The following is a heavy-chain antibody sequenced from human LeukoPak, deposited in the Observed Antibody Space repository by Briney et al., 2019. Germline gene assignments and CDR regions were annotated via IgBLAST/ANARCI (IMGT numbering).Heavy chain of an antibody. CDR1: GFTFSDYY. Sequence: GGSLRLSCAASGFTFSDYYMSWIRQAPGKGLEWVSYISSSSSYTNYADSVKGRFTISRDNAKNSLYLQMNSLRAEDTAVYYCARDVLAGAYFHYWGQGTLVTVSS. D-gene: IGHD6-19*01. CDR3: ARDVLAGAYFHY. J-gene: IGHJ4*02. CDR2: ISSSSSYT. V-gene: IGHV3-11*05.